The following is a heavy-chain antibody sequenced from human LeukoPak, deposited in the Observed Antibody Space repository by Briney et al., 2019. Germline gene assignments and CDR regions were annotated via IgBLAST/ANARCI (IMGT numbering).Heavy chain of an antibody. CDR1: GGSISSGSYY. CDR2: IYTSGST. CDR3: ARELAVLEWLSSDWFDP. J-gene: IGHJ5*02. D-gene: IGHD3-3*01. V-gene: IGHV4-61*02. Sequence: SETLSLTCTASGGSISSGSYYWSWIRQPAGKGLEWIGRIYTSGSTNYNPSLKSRVTISVDTSKNQFSLKLSSVTAADTAVYYCARELAVLEWLSSDWFDPWGQGTLVTVSS.